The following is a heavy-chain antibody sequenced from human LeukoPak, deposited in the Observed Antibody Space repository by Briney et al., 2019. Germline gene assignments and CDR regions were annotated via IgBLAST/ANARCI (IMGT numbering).Heavy chain of an antibody. J-gene: IGHJ4*02. Sequence: SETLSLTCTVSGGSISSSSYYWGWIRQPPGKGLEWIGSIYYSGSTYYNPSLKSRVTISVDTSKNQFSLKLSSVTAADTAVYYCASYPEGYFDYWGQGTLVTVSS. CDR1: GGSISSSSYY. CDR3: ASYPEGYFDY. D-gene: IGHD3-16*02. V-gene: IGHV4-39*07. CDR2: IYYSGST.